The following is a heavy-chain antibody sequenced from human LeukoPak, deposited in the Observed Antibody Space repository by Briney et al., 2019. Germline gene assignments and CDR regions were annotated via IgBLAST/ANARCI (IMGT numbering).Heavy chain of an antibody. D-gene: IGHD3-22*01. V-gene: IGHV3-23*01. CDR3: AKVGDSSGYYYNY. CDR2: ITGNGFET. Sequence: GGSLRLSCAASGFTFDSHAMAWVRQAPGAGLEWVSGITGNGFETFYADPVRGRFTISRDNSKNTLYLQMNSLRAEDTAVYYCAKVGDSSGYYYNYWGQGTLVTVSS. CDR1: GFTFDSHA. J-gene: IGHJ4*02.